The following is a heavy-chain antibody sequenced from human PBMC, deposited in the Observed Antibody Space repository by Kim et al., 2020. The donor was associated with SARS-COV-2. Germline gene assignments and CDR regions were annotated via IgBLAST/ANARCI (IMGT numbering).Heavy chain of an antibody. V-gene: IGHV3-64D*06. Sequence: GGSLRLSCSASGFTFSSYAMHWVRQAPGKGLEYVSAISSNGGSTYYADSVKGRFTISRDNSKNTLYLQMSSLRAEDTAVYYCVKGLPAAPLGYWGQGTLVTVSS. J-gene: IGHJ4*02. CDR2: ISSNGGST. D-gene: IGHD2-2*01. CDR3: VKGLPAAPLGY. CDR1: GFTFSSYA.